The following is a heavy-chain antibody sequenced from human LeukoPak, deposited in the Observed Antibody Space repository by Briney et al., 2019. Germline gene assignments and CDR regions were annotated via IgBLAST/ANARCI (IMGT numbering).Heavy chain of an antibody. V-gene: IGHV3-23*01. D-gene: IGHD6-19*01. CDR1: GFTFSNYA. J-gene: IGHJ4*02. Sequence: PGGSLRLSCAASGFTFSNYAMGWVRQAPGKGLEWVSAISASGGSTYYPDSMKGRFTISRDSSENTLYLQMNSLRAEDTAVYYCAKGYSSGWPSYYFDYWGQGTLVTVSS. CDR2: ISASGGST. CDR3: AKGYSSGWPSYYFDY.